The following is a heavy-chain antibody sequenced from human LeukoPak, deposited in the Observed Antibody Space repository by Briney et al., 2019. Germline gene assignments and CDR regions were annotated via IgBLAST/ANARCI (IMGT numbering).Heavy chain of an antibody. D-gene: IGHD3-22*01. V-gene: IGHV1-8*02. CDR1: GYTFTGYY. CDR2: INPNSGNT. J-gene: IGHJ4*02. Sequence: ASVKVSCKASGYTFTGYYMHWVRQAPGQGLEWMGWINPNSGNTGYAQKFQGRVTMTRNTSISTAYMELSSLGSEDTAVYYCARGFSMIVVGPIGYWGQGTLVTVSS. CDR3: ARGFSMIVVGPIGY.